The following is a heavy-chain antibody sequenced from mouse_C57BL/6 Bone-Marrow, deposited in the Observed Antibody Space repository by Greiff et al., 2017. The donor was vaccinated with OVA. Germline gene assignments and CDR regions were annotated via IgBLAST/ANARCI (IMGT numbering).Heavy chain of an antibody. J-gene: IGHJ4*01. CDR2: IHPNSGST. CDR1: GYTFTSYW. V-gene: IGHV1-64*01. Sequence: QVQLKQSGAELVKPGASVKLSCKASGYTFTSYWMHWVKQRPGQGLEWIGMIHPNSGSTNYNEKFKSKATLTVDKSSSTAYMQLSSLTSEDSAVYYCAPLGTVDYAMDYWGQGTSVTVSS. D-gene: IGHD1-1*01. CDR3: APLGTVDYAMDY.